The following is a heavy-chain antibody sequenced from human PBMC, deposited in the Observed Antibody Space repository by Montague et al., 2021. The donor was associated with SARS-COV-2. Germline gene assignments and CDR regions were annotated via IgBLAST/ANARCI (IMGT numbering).Heavy chain of an antibody. D-gene: IGHD4-17*01. Sequence: PALVKPTQTLTLTCTFPGFSLNTSGMCVSWIRQPPGKALEWLAPIDWDEDQYYSTSLKTRLTISKDTSKNQVVLTMTNMDPIDTATYYCARSYGDYRDSYFDYWGQGTLVTVSS. CDR2: IDWDEDQ. V-gene: IGHV2-70*01. J-gene: IGHJ4*02. CDR1: GFSLNTSGMC. CDR3: ARSYGDYRDSYFDY.